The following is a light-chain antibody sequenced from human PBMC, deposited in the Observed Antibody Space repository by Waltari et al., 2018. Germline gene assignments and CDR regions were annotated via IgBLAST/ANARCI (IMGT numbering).Light chain of an antibody. V-gene: IGLV1-40*01. CDR2: ADT. Sequence: QSGLTQPPSVSGAPGQRVTISCTGTSSNFGANYHVLWYRQFPGTAPRVLIYADTNRPSGIPDRFSASKSGTSASLTITGLQTEDEADYFCQSFDNSLSAWVFGGGTKVTVL. CDR1: SSNFGANYH. J-gene: IGLJ3*02. CDR3: QSFDNSLSAWV.